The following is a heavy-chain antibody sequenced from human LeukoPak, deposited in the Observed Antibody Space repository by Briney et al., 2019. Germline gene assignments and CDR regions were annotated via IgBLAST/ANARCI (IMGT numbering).Heavy chain of an antibody. J-gene: IGHJ6*02. CDR2: IYYSGST. D-gene: IGHD6-13*01. Sequence: PSETLSLTCTVSGGSISSGGYYWSWIRQHPGKGLEWIGYIYYSGSTYYNPSLKSRVTISVDTSKNQFSLKLCSVTAADTAVYYCARECGSSWSIDYYYGMDVWGQGTTVTVSS. CDR3: ARECGSSWSIDYYYGMDV. V-gene: IGHV4-31*03. CDR1: GGSISSGGYY.